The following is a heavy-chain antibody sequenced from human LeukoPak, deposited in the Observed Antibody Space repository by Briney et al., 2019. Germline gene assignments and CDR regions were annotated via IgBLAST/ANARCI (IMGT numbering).Heavy chain of an antibody. V-gene: IGHV4-59*01. CDR1: GGSISSYY. Sequence: SETLSLTCTVSGGSISSYYWSWIRQPPGKGLEWIAYIYYSGSTNYNPSLKSRVTISVDTSKNQFSLKLSSVTAADTAVYYCARKDYMGYYFDYWGQGTLVTVSS. CDR3: ARKDYMGYYFDY. CDR2: IYYSGST. D-gene: IGHD4-11*01. J-gene: IGHJ4*02.